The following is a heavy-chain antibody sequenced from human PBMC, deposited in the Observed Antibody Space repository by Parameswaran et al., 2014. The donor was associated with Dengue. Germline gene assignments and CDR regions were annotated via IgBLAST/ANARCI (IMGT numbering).Heavy chain of an antibody. CDR2: IYYSGST. Sequence: VRQAPGKGLEWIGSIYYSGSTYYNPSLKSRVTISVDTSKNQFSLKLSSVTAADTAVYYCARRVQPGDYFDYWGQGTLVTVSS. J-gene: IGHJ4*02. V-gene: IGHV4-39*01. CDR3: ARRVQPGDYFDY. D-gene: IGHD7-27*01.